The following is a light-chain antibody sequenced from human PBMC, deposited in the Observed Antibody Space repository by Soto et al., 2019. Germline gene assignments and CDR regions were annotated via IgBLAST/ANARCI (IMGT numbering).Light chain of an antibody. J-gene: IGLJ1*01. CDR1: SSDVGGYNY. V-gene: IGLV2-14*01. CDR3: SSYTSSSTPYV. CDR2: DVT. Sequence: QSVLTQPASVSGSPGQSITIPCTGTSSDVGGYNYVSWYQQHPVKAPKRMIYDVTNRPSGVSDRFSGSKSGNTASLTISGLQAEDEADYYCSSYTSSSTPYVFGTGTKVTVL.